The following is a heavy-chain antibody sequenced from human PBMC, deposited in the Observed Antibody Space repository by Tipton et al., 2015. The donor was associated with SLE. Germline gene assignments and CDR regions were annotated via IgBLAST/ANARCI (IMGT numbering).Heavy chain of an antibody. Sequence: TLSLTCAVYGGSFSGYSWTWIRQAPRKGLEWIGDINHSGITNYNPSLKSRVTISLDTSKNQFSLRLTPVTAADTAVYYCATTGEQMATIYDTFDIWGQGTMGNVSS. CDR3: ATTGEQMATIYDTFDI. D-gene: IGHD5-24*01. CDR1: GGSFSGYS. J-gene: IGHJ3*02. CDR2: INHSGIT. V-gene: IGHV4-34*01.